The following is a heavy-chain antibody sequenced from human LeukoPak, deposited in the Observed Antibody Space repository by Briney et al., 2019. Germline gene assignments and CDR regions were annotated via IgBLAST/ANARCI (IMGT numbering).Heavy chain of an antibody. D-gene: IGHD3-16*01. Sequence: ASVKVSCEASGYTLTSYGINWMRQAPGQGLEWMGWINPNSGGTNYAQKFQGRVTMTRDTSISTAYMELSRLRSDDTAVYYCARDGGLTRAGMDVWGQGTTVTVSS. CDR1: GYTLTSYG. CDR3: ARDGGLTRAGMDV. CDR2: INPNSGGT. J-gene: IGHJ6*02. V-gene: IGHV1-2*02.